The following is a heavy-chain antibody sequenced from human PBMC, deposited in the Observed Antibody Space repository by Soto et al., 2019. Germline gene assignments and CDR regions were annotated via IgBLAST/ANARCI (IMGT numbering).Heavy chain of an antibody. CDR1: GYTFTSYG. V-gene: IGHV1-18*01. J-gene: IGHJ5*02. Sequence: ASVKVSCKASGYTFTSYGISWVRQAPGQGLEWMGWISAYNGNTNYAQKLQGRVTMTTDTSTSTAYMELRSLRSDDTAVYYCARDRESSRWGYNWFDPWGQGTLVTVSS. CDR3: ARDRESSRWGYNWFDP. D-gene: IGHD6-13*01. CDR2: ISAYNGNT.